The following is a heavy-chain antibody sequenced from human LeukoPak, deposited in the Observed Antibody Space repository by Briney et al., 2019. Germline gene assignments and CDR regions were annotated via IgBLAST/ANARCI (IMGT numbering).Heavy chain of an antibody. CDR3: AKDIYYYDSSGYYDH. V-gene: IGHV3-9*01. Sequence: GGSLRLSCAASGFTFDDYAMHWVRHAPGKGLEWVSGISWNSGSIGYADSVKGRFTISRDNAKNSLYLQMNSLRAEDTALYYCAKDIYYYDSSGYYDHWGQGTLVTVSS. CDR1: GFTFDDYA. CDR2: ISWNSGSI. D-gene: IGHD3-22*01. J-gene: IGHJ4*02.